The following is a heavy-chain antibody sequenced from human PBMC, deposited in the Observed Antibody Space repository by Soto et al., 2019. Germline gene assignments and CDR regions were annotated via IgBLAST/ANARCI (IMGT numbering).Heavy chain of an antibody. Sequence: QVQLGQSGAEVKKPGSSVTVSCKASGGTFSSYAISWVRQAPGQGLEWMGGIIPIFGTANYAQKVQGRVTITSDDFTSTDYMELGSLRSWETAVYYCATLAATMVRGVINYGMGVWGKGTTVTVSS. D-gene: IGHD3-10*01. CDR3: ATLAATMVRGVINYGMGV. CDR2: IIPIFGTA. J-gene: IGHJ6*04. CDR1: GGTFSSYA. V-gene: IGHV1-69*01.